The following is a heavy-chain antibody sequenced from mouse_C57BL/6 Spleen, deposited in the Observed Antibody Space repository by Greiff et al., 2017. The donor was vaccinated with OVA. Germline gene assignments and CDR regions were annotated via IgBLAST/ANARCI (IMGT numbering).Heavy chain of an antibody. J-gene: IGHJ1*03. D-gene: IGHD1-1*01. CDR1: GYTFTSYW. V-gene: IGHV1-64*01. CDR2: IHPNSGST. Sequence: QVQLKQPGAELVKPGASVKLSCKASGYTFTSYWMHWVKQRPGQGLEWIGMIHPNSGSTNYNEKFKSKATLTVDKSSSTDYMQLSSLTSEDSAVYYCARSGGVVEGDWYFDVWGTGTTVTVSS. CDR3: ARSGGVVEGDWYFDV.